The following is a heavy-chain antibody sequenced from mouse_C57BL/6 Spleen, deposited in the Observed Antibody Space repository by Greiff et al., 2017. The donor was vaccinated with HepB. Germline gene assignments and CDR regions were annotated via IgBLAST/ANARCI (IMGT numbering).Heavy chain of an antibody. CDR2: ISDGGSYT. CDR3: ARDIYYGKVDWFAY. D-gene: IGHD2-1*01. CDR1: GFTFSSYA. J-gene: IGHJ3*01. V-gene: IGHV5-4*01. Sequence: EVQVVESGGGLVKPGGSLKLSCAASGFTFSSYAMSWVRQTPEKRLEWVATISDGGSYTYYPDNVKGRFTISRDNAKNNLYLQMSHLKSEDTAMYYCARDIYYGKVDWFAYWGQGTLVTVSA.